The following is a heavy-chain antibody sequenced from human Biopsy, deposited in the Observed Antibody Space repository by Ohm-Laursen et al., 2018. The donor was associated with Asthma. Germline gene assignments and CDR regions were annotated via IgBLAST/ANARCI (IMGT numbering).Heavy chain of an antibody. CDR3: ARQKLVAAEGPFEM. J-gene: IGHJ3*02. CDR1: GGSISSNFYY. V-gene: IGHV4-39*01. CDR2: IYKSGQV. D-gene: IGHD1-26*01. Sequence: GTLSLTCTVSGGSISSNFYYWGWIRQPPGKGLEWIGNIYKSGQVYYNLSLKSRVAISVDPSKNQFSLQLRSVTAADTAVYYCARQKLVAAEGPFEMWGQGAMVIVSS.